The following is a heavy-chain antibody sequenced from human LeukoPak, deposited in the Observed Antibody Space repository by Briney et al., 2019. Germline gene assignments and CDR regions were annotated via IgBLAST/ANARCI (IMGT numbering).Heavy chain of an antibody. CDR3: ARGPGGYDFWSGYKYPHLGYMDV. CDR2: INHSGST. J-gene: IGHJ6*03. CDR1: GGSFSGYY. D-gene: IGHD3-3*01. V-gene: IGHV4-34*01. Sequence: SETLSLTCAVYGGSFSGYYWSWIRQPPGKGLEWIGEINHSGSTNYNPSLKSRVTISVDTSKNQFSLKLSSVTAADTAVYYCARGPGGYDFWSGYKYPHLGYMDVSGKGTTVTVSS.